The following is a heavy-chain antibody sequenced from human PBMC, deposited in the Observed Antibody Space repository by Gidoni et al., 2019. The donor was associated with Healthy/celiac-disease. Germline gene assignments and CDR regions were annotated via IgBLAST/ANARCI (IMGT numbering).Heavy chain of an antibody. V-gene: IGHV4-31*03. CDR1: GGPISSGGYY. J-gene: IGHJ4*02. CDR2: IYYSGST. Sequence: QVHPQESGPGLVKPSQTLSLTCTVSGGPISSGGYYWSWIRQHPGKGLEWIGYIYYSGSTYYNPSLKSRVTISVDTSKNQFSLKLSSVTAADTAVYYCARVHRADYSIDYWGQGTLVTVSS. D-gene: IGHD4-4*01. CDR3: ARVHRADYSIDY.